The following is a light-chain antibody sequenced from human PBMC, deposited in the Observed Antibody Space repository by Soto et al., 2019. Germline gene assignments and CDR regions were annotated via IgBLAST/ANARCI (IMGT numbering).Light chain of an antibody. CDR2: YDD. CDR3: ATWDDSLNTEI. J-gene: IGLJ2*01. Sequence: SVLTQPPSVSGAPRQRVTISCSGSSSNIGNKPVNWYQQLPGQAPKLLIYYDDLRPSGVSDRFSGSKSGTSASLTISGLQSEDEAHYYCATWDDSLNTEIFGGGTKVTVL. CDR1: SSNIGNKP. V-gene: IGLV1-36*01.